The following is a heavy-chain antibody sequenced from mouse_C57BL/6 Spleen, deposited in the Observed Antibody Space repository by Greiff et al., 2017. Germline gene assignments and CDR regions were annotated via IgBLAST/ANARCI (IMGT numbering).Heavy chain of an antibody. CDR2: INPGDGDT. J-gene: IGHJ3*01. Sequence: QVQLKQSGPELVKPGASVKISCKASGYAFSSSWMNWVKQRPGKGLEWIGRINPGDGDTNYTGKFKGKATLSADKSSSTAYMQLSSLTSEDSAVCFCTREDYYGSSFAYWGQGTLVTVSA. CDR3: TREDYYGSSFAY. CDR1: GYAFSSSW. V-gene: IGHV1-82*01. D-gene: IGHD1-1*01.